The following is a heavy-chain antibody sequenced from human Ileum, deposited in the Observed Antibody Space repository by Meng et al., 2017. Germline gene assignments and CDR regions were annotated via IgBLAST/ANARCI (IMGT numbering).Heavy chain of an antibody. CDR3: AREPEYYYGAGFFDL. D-gene: IGHD3-10*01. J-gene: IGHJ2*01. V-gene: IGHV1-46*01. Sequence: ASLKVSCKASRYTFTSYYMHWVLQAPGQGLEWRVLINPSGGSTSYAQKFQGRVTMTRDTSTSTVYMELSSLRSEDTAVYYCAREPEYYYGAGFFDLWGRGTPVTVSS. CDR2: INPSGGST. CDR1: RYTFTSYY.